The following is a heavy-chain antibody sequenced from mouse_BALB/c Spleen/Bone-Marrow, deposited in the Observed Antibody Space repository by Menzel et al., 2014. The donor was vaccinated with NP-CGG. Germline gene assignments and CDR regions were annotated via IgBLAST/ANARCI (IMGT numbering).Heavy chain of an antibody. CDR3: ARQTYYDYDGYFDY. Sequence: EVQRVESGGDLVKPGGSLKLSCAASGFTFSSYGMSWVRQTPDKRLEWVATISSGGSYTYYPDSVKGRFTISRDNAKNTLYLQMSSLKPEDTAMYYCARQTYYDYDGYFDYWGQGTTLTVSS. CDR2: ISSGGSYT. CDR1: GFTFSSYG. D-gene: IGHD2-4*01. V-gene: IGHV5-6*01. J-gene: IGHJ2*01.